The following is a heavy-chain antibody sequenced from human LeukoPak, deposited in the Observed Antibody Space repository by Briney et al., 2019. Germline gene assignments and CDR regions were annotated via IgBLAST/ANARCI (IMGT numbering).Heavy chain of an antibody. CDR2: LSSSGGST. CDR3: AKDGDVEQWLVRAFDY. V-gene: IGHV3-23*01. D-gene: IGHD6-19*01. CDR1: GFIFSNYV. Sequence: PGGSLRLSCSASGFIFSNYVMSWVRQSPGKGLEWVSTLSSSGGSTYHADSVKGRFTISRDNSKNTLYLQMNSLRPEDTAVYYCAKDGDVEQWLVRAFDYWGQGTLVTVSS. J-gene: IGHJ4*02.